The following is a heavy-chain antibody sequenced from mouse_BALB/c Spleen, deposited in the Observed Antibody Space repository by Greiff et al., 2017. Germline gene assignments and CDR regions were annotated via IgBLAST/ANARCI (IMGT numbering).Heavy chain of an antibody. J-gene: IGHJ4*01. CDR1: GFNIKDYY. V-gene: IGHV14-1*02. Sequence: VQLQQSGAELVRPGALVKLSCKASGFNIKDYYMHWVKQRPEQGLEWIGWIDPENGNTIYDPKFQGKASITADKSSSTAYMQLSSLTSEDSAVYYCASSMITYAMDYWGQGTSVTVSS. CDR3: ASSMITYAMDY. CDR2: IDPENGNT. D-gene: IGHD2-4*01.